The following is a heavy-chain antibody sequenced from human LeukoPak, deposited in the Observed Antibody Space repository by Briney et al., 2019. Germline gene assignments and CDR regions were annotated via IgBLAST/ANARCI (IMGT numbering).Heavy chain of an antibody. J-gene: IGHJ3*02. CDR1: GGSFSGYY. CDR3: ARRSRLRLRAFDI. CDR2: INHSGST. Sequence: SETLSLTCAVYGGSFSGYYWSWIRQPPGKGLEWIGEINHSGSTNYNPSLKSRVTISVDTSKNQFSLKLSSVTAADTAVYYCARRSRLRLRAFDIWGQGTMVTVSS. V-gene: IGHV4-34*01. D-gene: IGHD5-12*01.